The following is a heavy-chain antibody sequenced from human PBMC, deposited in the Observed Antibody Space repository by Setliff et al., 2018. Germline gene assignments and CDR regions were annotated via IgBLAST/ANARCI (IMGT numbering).Heavy chain of an antibody. J-gene: IGHJ4*02. CDR2: IYYSGST. CDR1: GGSISPYF. Sequence: SETLSLTCTVSGGSISPYFWSWIRQPPGKGLEWIGYIYYSGSTNYNPSLKSRVTMSVATSKNQLSLKLDSLTAADTAVYFCARLPRTVTHFDYWGQGALVTVSS. CDR3: ARLPRTVTHFDY. V-gene: IGHV4-59*01. D-gene: IGHD4-17*01.